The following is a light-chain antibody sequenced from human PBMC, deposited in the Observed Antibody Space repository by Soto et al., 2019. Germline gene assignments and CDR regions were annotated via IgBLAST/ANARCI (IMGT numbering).Light chain of an antibody. CDR3: XSYDSSLSGSCV. J-gene: IGLJ1*01. CDR2: GNS. CDR1: SSNIGAGYD. V-gene: IGLV1-40*01. Sequence: QSVLTQPPSVSGAPGQRVTISCTGSSSNIGAGYDVHWYQQLPGTAPKLLIYGNSNRPSGVPDRFSGSKSGTSASLAITGLQAEDEADYYWXSYDSSLSGSCVFGTGTKVTVL.